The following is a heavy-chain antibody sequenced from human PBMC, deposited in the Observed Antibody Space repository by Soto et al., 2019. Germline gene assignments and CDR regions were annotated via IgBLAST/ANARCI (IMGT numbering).Heavy chain of an antibody. CDR3: ARPHVTAIFGVDNWFDP. Sequence: QVQLVQSGAEVKKPGSSVKVSCKASGGTFSSYAISWVRQAPGQGLEWMGGIIPIFGTANYAQKFQGRVTITADESTSPAYMELSSLRSEDTAVYYCARPHVTAIFGVDNWFDPWGQGTLVTVSS. D-gene: IGHD3-3*01. CDR1: GGTFSSYA. CDR2: IIPIFGTA. J-gene: IGHJ5*02. V-gene: IGHV1-69*12.